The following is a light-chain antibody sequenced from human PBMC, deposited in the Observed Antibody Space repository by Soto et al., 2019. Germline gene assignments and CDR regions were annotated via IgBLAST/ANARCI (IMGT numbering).Light chain of an antibody. Sequence: QSALTQPASVSGSPGQSITISCTGTSSDVGGYNYVSWYQQHQGKAPKLMIYDVRNRPAGVPNRFSGSKSVNTASLTISGLQAEAEADYYCSSSTPISTYVFGTGTKLTVL. J-gene: IGLJ1*01. CDR1: SSDVGGYNY. CDR2: DVR. CDR3: SSSTPISTYV. V-gene: IGLV2-14*01.